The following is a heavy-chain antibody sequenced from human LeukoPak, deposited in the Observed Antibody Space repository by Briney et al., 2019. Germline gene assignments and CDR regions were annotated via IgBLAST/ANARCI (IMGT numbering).Heavy chain of an antibody. J-gene: IGHJ4*02. CDR3: ALAPGRGTSNWLDFCY. CDR1: GASISSYY. D-gene: IGHD1-1*01. Sequence: SETLSLTCTVSGASISSYYWSWIRQPAGKGLEWIGRIYSSRSIYNPSLKSRVTMSVDTSKNQFSLKLSSVTAADTAVYYCALAPGRGTSNWLDFCYWGPGILVTVSS. V-gene: IGHV4-4*07. CDR2: IYSSRS.